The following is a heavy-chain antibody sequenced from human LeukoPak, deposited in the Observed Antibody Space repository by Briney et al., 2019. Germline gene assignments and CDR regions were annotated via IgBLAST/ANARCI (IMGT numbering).Heavy chain of an antibody. J-gene: IGHJ4*02. V-gene: IGHV1-18*01. CDR2: ISAYNDNT. CDR1: GYTFTDFG. D-gene: IGHD5-18*01. CDR3: VRDLGVDTSMIFFDF. Sequence: ASVKVSCKASGYTFTDFGVSWVRQAPGQGLEWMGWISAYNDNTNYVQKFQGRVTMTTDISTSTAYMELRSLRSDDTAVFYCVRDLGVDTSMIFFDFWGQGTRVTVSS.